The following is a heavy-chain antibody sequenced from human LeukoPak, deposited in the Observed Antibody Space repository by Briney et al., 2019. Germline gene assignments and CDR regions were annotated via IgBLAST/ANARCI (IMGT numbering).Heavy chain of an antibody. V-gene: IGHV4-59*01. D-gene: IGHD6-6*01. CDR3: ARDNGSSAYYYYYGMDV. CDR1: GGSISNYY. J-gene: IGHJ6*02. Sequence: PSETLSLTCTVSGGSISNYYWSWIRQPPGKGLEWIGYIYYSGSTNYNPSLKSRVIISVDTSKNQFSLKLSSVAAADTAVYYCARDNGSSAYYYYYGMDVWGQGTTVTVSS. CDR2: IYYSGST.